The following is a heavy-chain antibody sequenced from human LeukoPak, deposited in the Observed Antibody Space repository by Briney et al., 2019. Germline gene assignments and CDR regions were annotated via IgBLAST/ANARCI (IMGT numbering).Heavy chain of an antibody. CDR1: GFTFSSYE. CDR2: IYYSGST. J-gene: IGHJ6*02. D-gene: IGHD3-10*01. CDR3: ARHPPLDLSALLLWFGEINYYYYGMDV. V-gene: IGHV4-39*01. Sequence: GSLRLSCAASGFTFSSYEMNWVRQPPGKGLEWIGSIYYSGSTYYNPSLKSRVTISVDTSKNQFSLKLSSVTAADTAVYYCARHPPLDLSALLLWFGEINYYYYGMDVWGQGTTVTVSS.